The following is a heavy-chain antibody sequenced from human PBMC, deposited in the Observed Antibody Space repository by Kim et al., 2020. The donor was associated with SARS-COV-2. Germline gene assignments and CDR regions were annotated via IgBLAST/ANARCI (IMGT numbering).Heavy chain of an antibody. J-gene: IGHJ6*02. CDR1: GFTFSNYA. CDR2: VSGDNGHT. Sequence: GGSLRLSCRASGFTFSNYAMNWVRQAPGKGLEWVSVVSGDNGHTDYADSVRGRFSISRDNSKDTLYLQLNRLRTEDMALYYCARSSCRSYTCSTHYPFYYGMDVWGQGTTVTVSS. CDR3: ARSSCRSYTCSTHYPFYYGMDV. V-gene: IGHV3-23*01. D-gene: IGHD1-26*01.